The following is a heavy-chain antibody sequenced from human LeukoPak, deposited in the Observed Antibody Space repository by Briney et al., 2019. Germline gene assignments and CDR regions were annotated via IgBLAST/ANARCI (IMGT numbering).Heavy chain of an antibody. Sequence: TGGSLRLSCAASGFTVSSNYMSWVRQAPGKGLEWVSFTNSGGTTYYADSVKGRFSISRDNSKNTLYLQMNSLRVEDTAVYYCARPPWGNLTGFDYWGQGTLVTVSS. CDR2: TNSGGTT. D-gene: IGHD3-9*01. CDR3: ARPPWGNLTGFDY. J-gene: IGHJ4*02. V-gene: IGHV3-66*04. CDR1: GFTVSSNY.